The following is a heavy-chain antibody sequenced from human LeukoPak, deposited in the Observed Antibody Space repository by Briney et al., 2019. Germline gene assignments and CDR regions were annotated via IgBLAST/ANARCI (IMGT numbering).Heavy chain of an antibody. D-gene: IGHD2-2*01. J-gene: IGHJ5*02. CDR3: ARDGKYCSSTSCFNWFDP. Sequence: SSETLSLACTVSGGSISSSSYYWGWIRQPPGKGLEWIGSIYYSGSTYYNPSLKSRVTISVDTSKNQFSLKLSSVTAADTAVYYCARDGKYCSSTSCFNWFDPWGQGTLVTVSS. CDR1: GGSISSSSYY. V-gene: IGHV4-39*07. CDR2: IYYSGST.